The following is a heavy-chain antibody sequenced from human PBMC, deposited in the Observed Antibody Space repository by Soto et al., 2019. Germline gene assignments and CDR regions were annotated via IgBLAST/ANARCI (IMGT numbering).Heavy chain of an antibody. CDR3: ATEVKAGYYHQPYYYYYMDV. D-gene: IGHD3-22*01. J-gene: IGHJ6*03. CDR2: FDPEDGET. CDR1: GYTLTELS. Sequence: ASVKVSCKVSGYTLTELSMHWVRQAPGKGLEWIGGFDPEDGETIYAQKFQGRVTMTEDTSTDTAYMELSSLRSEDTAVYYCATEVKAGYYHQPYYYYYMDVWGKGTTVTVSS. V-gene: IGHV1-24*01.